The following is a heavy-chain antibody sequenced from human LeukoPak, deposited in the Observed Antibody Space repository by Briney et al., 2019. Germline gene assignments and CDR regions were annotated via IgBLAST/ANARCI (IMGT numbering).Heavy chain of an antibody. J-gene: IGHJ6*02. CDR2: ISSSSSYI. CDR1: GFTFSCYS. Sequence: GGSPRLSCAASGFTFSCYSMNWVRQAPGEGLEWVSHISSSSSYIYSADSVKGRFTISRDSAKNSLYLQMNSLRAEDTAVYYCARDRYYDFWSGYYSYYYYYGMDVWGQGTTVTVSS. CDR3: ARDRYYDFWSGYYSYYYYYGMDV. D-gene: IGHD3-3*01. V-gene: IGHV3-21*01.